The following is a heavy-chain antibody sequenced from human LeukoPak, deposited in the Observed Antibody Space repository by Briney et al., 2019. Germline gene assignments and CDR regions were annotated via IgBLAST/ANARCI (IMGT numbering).Heavy chain of an antibody. CDR3: ARELPGIAVAGKGGYFDY. D-gene: IGHD6-19*01. J-gene: IGHJ4*02. V-gene: IGHV3-64*01. CDR1: GFTFSSYA. Sequence: GGSLRLSCAASGFTFSSYAMHRVRQAPGKGLEYVSAISSNGGSTYYANSVKGRFTISRDNSKNTLYLQMGSLRAEDMAVYYCARELPGIAVAGKGGYFDYWGQGTLVTVSS. CDR2: ISSNGGST.